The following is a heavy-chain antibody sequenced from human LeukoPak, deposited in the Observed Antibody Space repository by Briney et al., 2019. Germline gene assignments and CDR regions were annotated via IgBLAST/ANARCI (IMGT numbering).Heavy chain of an antibody. CDR1: GYSISSGYY. Sequence: SETLSLTCAVSGYSISSGYYWGWIRQPPGKGLEWIGSIYHSGSDYYNPSLKSRVSISVDTSKNQFSLKLSSVTAADTAVYYCARDPKVGATTGYWGQGTLVNVSS. J-gene: IGHJ4*02. CDR3: ARDPKVGATTGY. D-gene: IGHD1-26*01. V-gene: IGHV4-38-2*02. CDR2: IYHSGSD.